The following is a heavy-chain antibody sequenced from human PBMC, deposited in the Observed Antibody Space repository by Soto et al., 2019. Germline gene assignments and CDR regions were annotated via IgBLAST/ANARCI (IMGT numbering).Heavy chain of an antibody. CDR3: ARIVGLRLNEY. CDR1: GFTFNDYQ. Sequence: QVQLVESGGGLVKPGGSLRLSCAVSGFTFNDYQMTWFRQAPGKGLEWVSRISSTGSYADYADSVKGRFTVSRDNANNTVYLQMDSLRDEDTAVYFCARIVGLRLNEYWGQGTLVIVSS. CDR2: ISSTGSYA. V-gene: IGHV3-11*05. J-gene: IGHJ4*02. D-gene: IGHD1-26*01.